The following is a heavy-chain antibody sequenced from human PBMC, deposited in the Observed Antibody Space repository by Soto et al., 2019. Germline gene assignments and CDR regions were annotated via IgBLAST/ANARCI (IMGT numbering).Heavy chain of an antibody. Sequence: GGSLRLSCAASGFTFSSYAMHWVRQAPGKGLEWVAVISYDGSNKYYADSVKGRFTISRDNSKNTLYLQMNSLRAEDTAVYYCAREIVVVVPAARAGGMDVWGQGTTVTVSS. D-gene: IGHD2-2*01. J-gene: IGHJ6*02. CDR3: AREIVVVVPAARAGGMDV. CDR1: GFTFSSYA. V-gene: IGHV3-30-3*01. CDR2: ISYDGSNK.